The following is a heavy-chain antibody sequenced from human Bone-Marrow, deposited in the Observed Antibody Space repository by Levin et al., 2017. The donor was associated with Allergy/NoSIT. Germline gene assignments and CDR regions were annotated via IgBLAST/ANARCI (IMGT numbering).Heavy chain of an antibody. CDR3: ARAKFANPSPFDS. CDR1: GFSLTDYS. J-gene: IGHJ4*02. Sequence: GESLKISCSVVGFSLTDYSMNWVRQAPGKGLEWVSSISTTGNYIYYGDSVRGRFTISRDNAKNTLFLQMDSLTADGSAIYYCARAKFANPSPFDSWGQGTLVTVSS. CDR2: ISTTGNYI. V-gene: IGHV3-21*06.